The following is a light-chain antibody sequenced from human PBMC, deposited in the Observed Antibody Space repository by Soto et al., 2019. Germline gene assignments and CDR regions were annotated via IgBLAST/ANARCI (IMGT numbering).Light chain of an antibody. Sequence: EIVMTQSPATLSVSPGETATLSCRATQSVSSNLAWYQQKPGQAPRLLIYGASTRATCIPARFSGSGSGTEFTLTISSLQAKDFADYCCEQYNNWPLWAFGQGTKVEIK. CDR1: QSVSSN. J-gene: IGKJ1*01. CDR3: EQYNNWPLWA. CDR2: GAS. V-gene: IGKV3-15*01.